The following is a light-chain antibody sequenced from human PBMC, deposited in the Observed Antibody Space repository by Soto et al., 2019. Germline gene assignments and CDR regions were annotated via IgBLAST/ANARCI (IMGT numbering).Light chain of an antibody. CDR2: GAS. CDR3: QQYGSSPWIT. V-gene: IGKV3-15*01. CDR1: QSVSSN. J-gene: IGKJ5*01. Sequence: DIVITQSPATLSVSPGERATLSCRASQSVSSNLAWYQQKPGQAPRLLIYGASTRATGIPARFSGSGSGTDFTLTISRLEPEDLAVYYCQQYGSSPWITFGQGTRLEIK.